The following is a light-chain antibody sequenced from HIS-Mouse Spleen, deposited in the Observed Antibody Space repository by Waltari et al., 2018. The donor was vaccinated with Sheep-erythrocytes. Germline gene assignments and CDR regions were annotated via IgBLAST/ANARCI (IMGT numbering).Light chain of an antibody. CDR2: QDR. V-gene: IGLV3-1*01. CDR1: KLGDKY. Sequence: SYELTQPPSVSVSPGQTASITCSGDKLGDKYACWYQQKPGQSPVLVIYQDRKRPPGIPERFSGSNSGNTATLTISGTQAMDEADYYCQAWDSSTVVFGGGTKLTVL. J-gene: IGLJ2*01. CDR3: QAWDSSTVV.